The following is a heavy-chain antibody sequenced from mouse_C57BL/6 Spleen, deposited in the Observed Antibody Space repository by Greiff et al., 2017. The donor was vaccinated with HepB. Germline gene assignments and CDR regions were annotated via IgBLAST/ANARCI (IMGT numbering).Heavy chain of an antibody. CDR3: ATPRWAYDYDGGYFDY. CDR2: INPSSGYT. Sequence: VQLQQSGADLARPGASVKMSCKASGYTFTSYTMHWVKQRPGQGLEWIGYINPSSGYTKYNQKFKDKATLTADKSSSTAYMQLSSLTSEDSAVYYCATPRWAYDYDGGYFDYWGQGTTLTVSS. V-gene: IGHV1-4*01. J-gene: IGHJ2*01. CDR1: GYTFTSYT. D-gene: IGHD2-4*01.